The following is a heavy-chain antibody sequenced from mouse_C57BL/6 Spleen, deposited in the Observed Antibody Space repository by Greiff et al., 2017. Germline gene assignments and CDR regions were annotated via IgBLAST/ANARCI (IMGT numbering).Heavy chain of an antibody. CDR3: AREVGRYAMDY. CDR1: GYTFTSYW. Sequence: QVQLQQPGAELVKPGASVKLSCKASGYTFTSYWMQWVKQRPGQGLEWIGEIDPSDSYTNYNQKFKGKATLTVDTSSSTAYMQLSSLTSEDSAVYYCAREVGRYAMDYWGQGTSVTVSS. J-gene: IGHJ4*01. CDR2: IDPSDSYT. D-gene: IGHD4-1*01. V-gene: IGHV1-50*01.